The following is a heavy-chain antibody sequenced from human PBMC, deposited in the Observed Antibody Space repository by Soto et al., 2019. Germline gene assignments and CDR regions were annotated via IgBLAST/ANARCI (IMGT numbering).Heavy chain of an antibody. Sequence: ASVKVSCATSGLTFSNYAMSWVRQAPGGGLEWVSSMSGSSSTTYYADSVRGRFTISRDRSKNTLYLQMSSLRAEDTALYYCAKNQERELPRVIDFWGQGTLVTVSS. J-gene: IGHJ4*02. CDR2: MSGSSSTT. D-gene: IGHD1-7*01. CDR3: AKNQERELPRVIDF. V-gene: IGHV3-23*01. CDR1: GLTFSNYA.